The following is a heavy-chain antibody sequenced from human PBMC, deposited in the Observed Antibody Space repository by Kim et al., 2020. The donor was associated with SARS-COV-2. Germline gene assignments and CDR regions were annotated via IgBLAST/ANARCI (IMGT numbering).Heavy chain of an antibody. J-gene: IGHJ3*02. CDR2: IYHSGST. V-gene: IGHV4-4*02. Sequence: SETLSLTCAVSGGSISSSNWWSWVRQPPGKGLEWIGEIYHSGSTNYNPSLKSRVTISVDKSKNQFSLKLSSVTAADTAVYYCAREGGVGATPLRNDIWGQGTMVTVSS. CDR1: GGSISSSNW. CDR3: AREGGVGATPLRNDI. D-gene: IGHD1-26*01.